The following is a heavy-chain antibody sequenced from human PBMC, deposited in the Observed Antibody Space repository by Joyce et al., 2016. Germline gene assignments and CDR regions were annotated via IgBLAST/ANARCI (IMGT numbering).Heavy chain of an antibody. J-gene: IGHJ3*02. CDR1: GYSFTGNY. D-gene: IGHD1-26*01. Sequence: QVRLVQSGPEVKKPGASVKVSCKTSGYSFTGNYMHWVRQAPGQRLGWMGVINPSGGRTDYAPKFRGRVTRTRDTSTSTVHMELNRLRSEDTAVYYCARGGDWDYDAFNMWGQGTMVIVSS. CDR3: ARGGDWDYDAFNM. V-gene: IGHV1-46*01. CDR2: INPSGGRT.